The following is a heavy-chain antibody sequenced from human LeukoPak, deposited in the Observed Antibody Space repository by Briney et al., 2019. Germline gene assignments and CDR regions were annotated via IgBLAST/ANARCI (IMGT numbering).Heavy chain of an antibody. CDR3: ARDRGLWFGELDDY. CDR2: INPNSGGT. CDR1: GYTFTGYY. Sequence: ASVKVSCKGSGYTFTGYYMHWVRQAPGQGLEWMGWINPNSGGTNYAQKFQGRVTMTRDTSISTAYMELSRLRSDDTAVYYCARDRGLWFGELDDYWGQGTLVTVSS. D-gene: IGHD3-10*01. V-gene: IGHV1-2*02. J-gene: IGHJ4*02.